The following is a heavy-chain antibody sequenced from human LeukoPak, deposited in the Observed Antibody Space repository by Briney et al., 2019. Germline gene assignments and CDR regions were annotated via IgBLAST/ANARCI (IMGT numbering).Heavy chain of an antibody. Sequence: SETLSLTCTVSGGSISSYYWSWIRQPPGKGLEWIGYIYYSGSTNYNPSLKSRVTISADTSKNQFSLKLSSVTAADTAVYYCARAYGSGSYFFDYWGQGTLVTVSS. CDR2: IYYSGST. CDR3: ARAYGSGSYFFDY. V-gene: IGHV4-59*01. D-gene: IGHD3-10*01. CDR1: GGSISSYY. J-gene: IGHJ4*02.